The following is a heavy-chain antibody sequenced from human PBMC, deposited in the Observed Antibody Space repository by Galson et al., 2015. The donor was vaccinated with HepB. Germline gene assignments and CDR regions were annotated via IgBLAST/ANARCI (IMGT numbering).Heavy chain of an antibody. V-gene: IGHV1-69*06. CDR3: AREMYSSSSGYFDY. J-gene: IGHJ4*02. CDR2: IIPIFGTA. CDR1: GGTYSRYA. Sequence: SVKVSCKASGGTYSRYAISWVRQAPGQGLEWMGGIIPIFGTANYAQKFQGRVTITADKSTSTAYMELSSLRSEDTAVYYCAREMYSSSSGYFDYWGQGTLVTVSS. D-gene: IGHD6-13*01.